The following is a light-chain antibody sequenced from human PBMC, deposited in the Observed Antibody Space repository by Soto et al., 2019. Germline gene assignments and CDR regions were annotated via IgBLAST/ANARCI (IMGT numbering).Light chain of an antibody. CDR1: SSDVGGYNF. J-gene: IGLJ3*02. V-gene: IGLV2-14*01. CDR2: DVS. CDR3: SSYTRSSTWV. Sequence: QSVLTQPASVSGSPGQSITISCTGTSSDVGGYNFVSWYQQHPNKAPKLMIYDVSNRPSGVSNRFSGSKSGNTASLTISGLQAEDEADYYCSSYTRSSTWVFGGGTKVTVL.